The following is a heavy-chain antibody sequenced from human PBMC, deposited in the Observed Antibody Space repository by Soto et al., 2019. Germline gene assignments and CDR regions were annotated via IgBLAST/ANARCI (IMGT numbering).Heavy chain of an antibody. J-gene: IGHJ4*02. CDR3: ARGMYGDY. CDR2: ISAHNGNT. V-gene: IGHV1-18*01. D-gene: IGHD2-8*01. Sequence: QVHLVQSGAEVKKPGASVKVSCKASGYTFTSYGITWVRQAPGQGLEWMGWISAHNGNTDYAKKLQGRVIVTRDTSTSTAYMELRSLISDDTAVYYCARGMYGDYWGQGALVTVSS. CDR1: GYTFTSYG.